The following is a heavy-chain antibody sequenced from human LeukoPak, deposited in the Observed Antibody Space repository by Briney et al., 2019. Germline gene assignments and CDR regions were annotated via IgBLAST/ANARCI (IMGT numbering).Heavy chain of an antibody. CDR3: ARGKVMVTAIATESDY. J-gene: IGHJ4*02. CDR2: INTKTGNP. D-gene: IGHD2-21*02. Sequence: ASVKVSCKASGYTFSSYSMNWVRQAPGQGLEWMGWINTKTGNPTYTQGFAGRIVFSLDTSVSTAHLQISSLRAEDTAVHYCARGKVMVTAIATESDYWGQGTLVTISS. V-gene: IGHV7-4-1*02. CDR1: GYTFSSYS.